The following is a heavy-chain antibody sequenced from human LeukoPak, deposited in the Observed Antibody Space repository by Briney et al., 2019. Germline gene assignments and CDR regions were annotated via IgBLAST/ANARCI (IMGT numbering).Heavy chain of an antibody. J-gene: IGHJ3*02. Sequence: VGSLRLSRAASGFTFSSYAMSWVRQAPARGLEWVSIVIGIGGSTYYADSIKCRTTISRDNSKNTLYLQMNSRSAEDTAVYYCAKDHEIVVVWPDFDIWGQGTLVTVSS. CDR1: GFTFSSYA. CDR2: VIGIGGST. CDR3: AKDHEIVVVWPDFDI. V-gene: IGHV3-23*01. D-gene: IGHD3-22*01.